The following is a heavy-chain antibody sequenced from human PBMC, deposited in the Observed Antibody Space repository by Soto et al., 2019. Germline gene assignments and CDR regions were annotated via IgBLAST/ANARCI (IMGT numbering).Heavy chain of an antibody. Sequence: QVQLQESGPGLVKPSETLSLTCTVSGGSISSYYWSWIRQPPGKGLEWIGSIYYSGSTNYNPSLKSRVTISVDTSKNQSFLKLSSVTAADTAVYYCARWDYCGELDYWGQGTLVTVSS. CDR1: GGSISSYY. CDR3: ARWDYCGELDY. CDR2: IYYSGST. J-gene: IGHJ4*02. D-gene: IGHD4-17*01. V-gene: IGHV4-59*01.